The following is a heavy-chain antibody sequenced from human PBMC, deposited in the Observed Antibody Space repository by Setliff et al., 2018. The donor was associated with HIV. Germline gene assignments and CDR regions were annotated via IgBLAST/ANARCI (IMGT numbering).Heavy chain of an antibody. CDR2: IKQNGSEK. J-gene: IGHJ4*02. CDR1: GFPFSGHW. D-gene: IGHD1-1*01. V-gene: IGHV3-7*03. Sequence: GGSLRLSCAASGFPFSGHWMSWVRQAPGKGLEWVANIKQNGSEKDYVDSVKGRFTISRDNAKNSLYLQMNNLRAEDTAVYYCARWNWARFDYWGQGIPVTVSS. CDR3: ARWNWARFDY.